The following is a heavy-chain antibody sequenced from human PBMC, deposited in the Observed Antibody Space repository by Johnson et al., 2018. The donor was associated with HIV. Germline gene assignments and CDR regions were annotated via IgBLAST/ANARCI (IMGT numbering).Heavy chain of an antibody. CDR2: ISFDGSNK. Sequence: QVQLVESGGGVVQPGRSLRLSCVASGFTFNNYAMDWVRQAPGKGLEWVAVISFDGSNKYYADSVKGRFTISRDNSKNTLYLQMDSLRAEDTAVYYCAKEAITMEVDIWGQGTTVTVSS. J-gene: IGHJ3*02. CDR1: GFTFNNYA. V-gene: IGHV3-30*18. D-gene: IGHD3-10*01. CDR3: AKEAITMEVDI.